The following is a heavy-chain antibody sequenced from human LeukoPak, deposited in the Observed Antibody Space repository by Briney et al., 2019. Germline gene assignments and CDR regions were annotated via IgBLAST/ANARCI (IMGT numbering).Heavy chain of an antibody. CDR3: ARDTRMNTVGATRGFDY. V-gene: IGHV3-21*01. D-gene: IGHD1-26*01. CDR2: ISSSSSYI. Sequence: GGSLRLSCAASGFTFSSYSMNWVRQAPGKGLEWVSSISSSSSYIYYADSVKGRFTISRDNAKNSLYLQMNSLGAEDTAMYYCARDTRMNTVGATRGFDYWGQGTLVTVSS. J-gene: IGHJ4*02. CDR1: GFTFSSYS.